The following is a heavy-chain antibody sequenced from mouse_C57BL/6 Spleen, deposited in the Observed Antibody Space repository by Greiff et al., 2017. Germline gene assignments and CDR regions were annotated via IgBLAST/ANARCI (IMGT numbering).Heavy chain of an antibody. V-gene: IGHV1-69*01. Sequence: QVQLQQPGAELVMPGASVQLSCKASGYTFTSYWMHWVKQRPGQGLEWIGEIDPSDSYTNYNQKFKGKSTLTVDKSSSTAYMQLSSLTSEDSAVYYCARSGLRLRQYYFDYWGQGTTRTVSS. D-gene: IGHD2-4*01. CDR2: IDPSDSYT. CDR3: ARSGLRLRQYYFDY. J-gene: IGHJ2*01. CDR1: GYTFTSYW.